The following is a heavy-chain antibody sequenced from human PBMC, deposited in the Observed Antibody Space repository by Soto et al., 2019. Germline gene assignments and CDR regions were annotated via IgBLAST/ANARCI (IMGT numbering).Heavy chain of an antibody. Sequence: SETLSLTCTVSGGSISSGGYYWSWIRQHPGKGLEWIGYIYYSGSTYYNPSLKSRVTISVDTSKNQFSLKLSSVTAADTAVYYCARDQRAWGGMDVWGQGTTVTVSS. CDR1: GGSISSGGYY. CDR2: IYYSGST. J-gene: IGHJ6*02. D-gene: IGHD3-16*01. V-gene: IGHV4-31*03. CDR3: ARDQRAWGGMDV.